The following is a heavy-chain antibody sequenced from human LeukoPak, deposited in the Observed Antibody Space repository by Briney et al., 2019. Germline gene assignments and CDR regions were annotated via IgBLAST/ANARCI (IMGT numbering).Heavy chain of an antibody. CDR2: IIPIFGTA. D-gene: IGHD3-10*01. J-gene: IGHJ4*02. Sequence: SVKVSCKASGGTFSSYAISWVRQAPGQGLEWMGGIIPIFGTANYAQKFQGRVTITADESTSTAYMELSSLRSEDTAVYYCARDSHIYYGSGSYALKTWGQGTLVTVSS. CDR1: GGTFSSYA. V-gene: IGHV1-69*13. CDR3: ARDSHIYYGSGSYALKT.